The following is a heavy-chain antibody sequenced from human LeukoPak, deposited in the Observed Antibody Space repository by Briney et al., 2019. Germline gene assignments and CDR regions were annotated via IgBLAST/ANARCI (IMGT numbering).Heavy chain of an antibody. J-gene: IGHJ5*01. Sequence: SETLSLTCAVYGGSFSGYYWSWIRQPPGKGLEWVGIIYYSGITHYNPSLKSRVTILVDTSKNQFSLKLSSVTDADTAVYYCARVRRSLNWFDSWGQGTLVTVSS. CDR1: GGSFSGYY. D-gene: IGHD3-3*01. V-gene: IGHV4-34*01. CDR3: ARVRRSLNWFDS. CDR2: IYYSGIT.